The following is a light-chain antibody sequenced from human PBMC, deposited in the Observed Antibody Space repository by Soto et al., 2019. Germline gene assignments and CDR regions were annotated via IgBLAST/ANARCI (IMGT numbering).Light chain of an antibody. CDR1: SGDVGGYNY. CDR3: SSYTSSNTL. J-gene: IGLJ1*01. V-gene: IGLV2-14*01. CDR2: DVS. Sequence: QSALTQPASVSGSPGQSITISCTGTSGDVGGYNYVCWYQQHPGKAPKLMIYDVSNRPSGVSNRFSGSKSGNTASLTISGLQAEDGADYYCSSYTSSNTLFGTGTRSPS.